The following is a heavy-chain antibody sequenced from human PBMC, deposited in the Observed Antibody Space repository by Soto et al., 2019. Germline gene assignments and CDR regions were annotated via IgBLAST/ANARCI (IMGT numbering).Heavy chain of an antibody. V-gene: IGHV3-48*02. CDR3: ARAGVAESSRGPHFDY. CDR2: ISSSSSTI. J-gene: IGHJ4*02. D-gene: IGHD6-19*01. CDR1: GFTFSSYS. Sequence: GGSLRLSCAASGFTFSSYSMNWVRQAPGKGLEWVSYISSSSSTIYYADSVKGRFTISRDNAKNSLYLQMNSLRDEDTAVYYCARAGVAESSRGPHFDYWGQGTLVTVSS.